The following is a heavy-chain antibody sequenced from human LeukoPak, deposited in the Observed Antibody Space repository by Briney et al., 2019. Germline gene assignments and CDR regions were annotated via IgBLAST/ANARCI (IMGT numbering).Heavy chain of an antibody. V-gene: IGHV5-51*01. D-gene: IGHD3-22*01. CDR1: GYSFTTYW. J-gene: IGHJ1*01. Sequence: GESLKISCKGFGYSFTTYWIGWVRQMPGKGLEWMGIIYPGDSDIRYSPSFQGQVTFSADKSISTAYLQWSSLKASDTAMYHCARLEKGTMIYWGQGTLVTVSS. CDR3: ARLEKGTMIY. CDR2: IYPGDSDI.